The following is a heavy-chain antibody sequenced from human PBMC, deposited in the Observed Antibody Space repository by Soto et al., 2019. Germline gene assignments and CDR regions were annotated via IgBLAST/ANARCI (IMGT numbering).Heavy chain of an antibody. Sequence: GGSLRLSCAASGFTFSNAWVSWVRQAPGKGLEWVGRIKSKTDGGTTDYAAPVKGRFTISRDDSKNTLYLQMNSLKTEDTAVYYCTTGGPDIVVVVAATGGIFYYYMDVWGKGTTVTVSS. V-gene: IGHV3-15*01. CDR1: GFTFSNAW. J-gene: IGHJ6*03. CDR3: TTGGPDIVVVVAATGGIFYYYMDV. CDR2: IKSKTDGGTT. D-gene: IGHD2-15*01.